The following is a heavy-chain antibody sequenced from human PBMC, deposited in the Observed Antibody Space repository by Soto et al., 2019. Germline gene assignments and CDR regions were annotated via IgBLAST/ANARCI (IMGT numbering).Heavy chain of an antibody. CDR1: GFTFSDYY. CDR2: ISSSGSTI. Sequence: GGSLRLSCAASGFTFSDYYMSWIRQAPGKGLEWVSYISSSGSTIYYADSVKGRFTISRDNAKNSLYLQMNSLRAEDTAVYYCARDRGWDSMVRGLTNWFDPWGQGTLVTVSS. CDR3: ARDRGWDSMVRGLTNWFDP. V-gene: IGHV3-11*01. D-gene: IGHD3-10*01. J-gene: IGHJ5*02.